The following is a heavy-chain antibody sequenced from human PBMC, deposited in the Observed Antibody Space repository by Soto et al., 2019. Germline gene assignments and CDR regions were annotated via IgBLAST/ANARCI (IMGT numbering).Heavy chain of an antibody. J-gene: IGHJ4*02. CDR1: GFTFTRYS. CDR3: ERDSEDLTANFDY. Sequence: EVQLVESGGGLVKPGGSLRLSCAASGFTFTRYSMNWVRQATGKGLEWVSSIRSTTNYIYYGDSMKGRFTISRDNAKNSRYLEMNSLRAEDTAVYYCERDSEDLTANFDYWGQGTLVTVSS. CDR2: IRSTTNYI. V-gene: IGHV3-21*06.